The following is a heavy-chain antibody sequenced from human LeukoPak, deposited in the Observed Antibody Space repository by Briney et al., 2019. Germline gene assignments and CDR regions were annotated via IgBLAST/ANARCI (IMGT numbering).Heavy chain of an antibody. CDR1: GGTFSSYA. Sequence: ASVKVSCKASGGTFSSYAISWVRQAPGQRLEWVGGIIPIFGTANYAQKFQGRVTITTDESTSTAYMELSSLRSEDTAVYYCARGVSGWYATNWFDPWGQGTLVTVSS. CDR2: IIPIFGTA. D-gene: IGHD6-13*01. V-gene: IGHV1-69*05. CDR3: ARGVSGWYATNWFDP. J-gene: IGHJ5*02.